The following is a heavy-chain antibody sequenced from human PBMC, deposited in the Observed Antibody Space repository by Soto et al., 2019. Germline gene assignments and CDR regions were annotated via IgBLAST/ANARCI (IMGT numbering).Heavy chain of an antibody. V-gene: IGHV3-30*18. D-gene: IGHD3-16*01. J-gene: IGHJ4*02. CDR1: GSTFCSYG. CDR2: ISYNVSNK. Sequence: SLRLSCASSGSTFCSYGMHWVRQGPGTGREWVAVISYNVSNKDYTDSVKSRFTISRDNSKNTLYLQMNSLRAEDTAVYYCAKDLYFYDYVWGSYFDYWGQGTLVTVSS. CDR3: AKDLYFYDYVWGSYFDY.